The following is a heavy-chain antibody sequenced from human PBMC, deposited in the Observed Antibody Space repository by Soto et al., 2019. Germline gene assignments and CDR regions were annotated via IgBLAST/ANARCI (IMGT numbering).Heavy chain of an antibody. CDR2: IIPILGIA. Sequence: ASVKVSCKASGGTFSSYTISWVRQAPGQGLEWMGRIIPILGIANYAQKFQGRVTITADKSTSTAYMELSSLRSEDTAVYYCARGGDSVAVASNDAFDIWGQGTMVTVSS. CDR3: ARGGDSVAVASNDAFDI. D-gene: IGHD6-19*01. V-gene: IGHV1-69*02. CDR1: GGTFSSYT. J-gene: IGHJ3*02.